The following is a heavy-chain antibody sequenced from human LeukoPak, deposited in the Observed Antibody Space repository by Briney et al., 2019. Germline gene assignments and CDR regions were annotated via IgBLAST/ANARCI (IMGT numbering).Heavy chain of an antibody. Sequence: GGSLRLSCAASGFTFDDYTMHRVRQAPGKGLEWVSLISWDGGSTYYADSVKGRFTISRDNSKNSLYLQMNSLRAEDTAVYYCAKDLAGDGDYAYWGQGTLVTVSS. CDR2: ISWDGGST. CDR1: GFTFDDYT. V-gene: IGHV3-43*01. D-gene: IGHD4-17*01. CDR3: AKDLAGDGDYAY. J-gene: IGHJ4*02.